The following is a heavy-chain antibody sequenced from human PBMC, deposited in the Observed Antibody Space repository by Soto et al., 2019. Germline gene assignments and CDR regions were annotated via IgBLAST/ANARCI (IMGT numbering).Heavy chain of an antibody. CDR2: FDPEDGET. CDR3: TTGSYVIDY. J-gene: IGHJ4*02. V-gene: IGHV1-24*01. D-gene: IGHD1-26*01. Sequence: ASVKVSCKVSGYTLTELSMHWVRQAPGKGLEWKEGFDPEDGETIYAQKIQGRVTMTEDTSTDTAYKEKSSMRSEDTDEYNYTTGSYVIDYWCQGTLVTVSS. CDR1: GYTLTELS.